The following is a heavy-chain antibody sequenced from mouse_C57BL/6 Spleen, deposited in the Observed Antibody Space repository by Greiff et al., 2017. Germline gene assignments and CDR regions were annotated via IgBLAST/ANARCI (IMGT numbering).Heavy chain of an antibody. CDR3: ARGGYGRAWFAY. D-gene: IGHD1-1*01. CDR1: GYAFSSYW. V-gene: IGHV1-80*01. Sequence: VKLQESGAELVKPGASVKISCKASGYAFSSYWMNWVKQRPGKGLEWIGQIYPGDGDTNYNGKFKGKATLTADKSSSTAYMQLSSLTSEDSAVYFCARGGYGRAWFAYWGQGTLVTVSA. CDR2: IYPGDGDT. J-gene: IGHJ3*01.